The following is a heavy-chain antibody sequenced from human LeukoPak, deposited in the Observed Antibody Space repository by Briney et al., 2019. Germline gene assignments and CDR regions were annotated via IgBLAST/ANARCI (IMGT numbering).Heavy chain of an antibody. CDR2: IHPNSGGT. V-gene: IGHV1-2*02. Sequence: GASVKVSCKASGYTFTGYYKHWVRQAPGHGLEWMGWIHPNSGGTNYAQKFHGRVTMTRDTSISTAYMELSSLRSDDTAVYYCARGYCSGGSCYEFDYWGQGTLVTVSS. CDR1: GYTFTGYY. CDR3: ARGYCSGGSCYEFDY. D-gene: IGHD2-15*01. J-gene: IGHJ4*02.